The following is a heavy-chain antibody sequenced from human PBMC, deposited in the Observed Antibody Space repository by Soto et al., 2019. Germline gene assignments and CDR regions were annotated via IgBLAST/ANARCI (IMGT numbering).Heavy chain of an antibody. J-gene: IGHJ6*02. CDR1: GFTFSTYG. CDR2: IWYDGSNK. Sequence: QVQLVEPGGGVVQPGRSLRLSCAASGFTFSTYGMHWVRQAPGKGLEWVAVIWYDGSNKYYVDSVKGRFTISRDNSKNTLYLQMNSLRAEDTAVYYCARERIVVVTAIPEYYGMDVWGQGTTVTVSS. CDR3: ARERIVVVTAIPEYYGMDV. V-gene: IGHV3-33*01. D-gene: IGHD2-21*02.